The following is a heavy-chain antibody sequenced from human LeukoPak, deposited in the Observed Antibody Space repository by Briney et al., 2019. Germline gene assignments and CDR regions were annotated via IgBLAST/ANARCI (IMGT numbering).Heavy chain of an antibody. D-gene: IGHD6-13*01. CDR1: GFTFSSYG. CDR2: IWYDGSNK. J-gene: IGHJ6*02. CDR3: ARPTNGYSSSLKSDYYYGMDV. V-gene: IGHV3-33*01. Sequence: QPGGSLRLSCAASGFTFSSYGMHWVRQAPGKGLEWVAVIWYDGSNKYYADSVKGRFTISRDNSKNTLYLQMNSLRAEDTAVYYCARPTNGYSSSLKSDYYYGMDVWGQGTTVTVSS.